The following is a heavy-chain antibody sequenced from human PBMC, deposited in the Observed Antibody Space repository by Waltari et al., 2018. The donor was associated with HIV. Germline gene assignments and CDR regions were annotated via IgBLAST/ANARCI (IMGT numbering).Heavy chain of an antibody. CDR1: GAPVRRCSLY. D-gene: IGHD3-16*02. J-gene: IGHJ4*02. Sequence: QVRLQASRPGLVKTSETLSLTCTVSGAPVRRCSLYWSWIRQPPGKGLEWIGYIYYSGSTNYNPSLKSRVTMSLDTSKNQFSLSLSSVTAADTAVYYCARDSRYYFDYWGQGALVTVPS. CDR3: ARDSRYYFDY. CDR2: IYYSGST. V-gene: IGHV4-61*01.